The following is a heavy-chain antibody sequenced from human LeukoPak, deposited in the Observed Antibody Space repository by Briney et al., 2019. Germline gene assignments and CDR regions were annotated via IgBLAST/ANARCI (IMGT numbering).Heavy chain of an antibody. Sequence: SETLSLTCTVSGGSISSYYWSWIRQPAGKGLEWIGRIHTSGNSNYNPSLKSRVTMSVDTSKNQFSLKLSSVTAADTAVYYCARDRYHYDSSGYIRFDYWGQGTLVTVSS. CDR3: ARDRYHYDSSGYIRFDY. V-gene: IGHV4-4*07. CDR2: IHTSGNS. CDR1: GGSISSYY. D-gene: IGHD3-22*01. J-gene: IGHJ4*02.